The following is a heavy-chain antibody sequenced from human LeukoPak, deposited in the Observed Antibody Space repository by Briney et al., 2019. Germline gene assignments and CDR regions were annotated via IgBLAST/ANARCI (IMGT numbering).Heavy chain of an antibody. J-gene: IGHJ6*02. CDR3: ARGRNYRMDV. V-gene: IGHV3-74*01. Sequence: GGPLRLSCAASGFTFSTYWMHWVRQAPGKGLVWVSGTNSDGSSTTYADSVKGRFTVSRDNANNTLYLQMNSLRVEDTAVYYCARGRNYRMDVWGQGTTVTVSS. CDR2: TNSDGSST. CDR1: GFTFSTYW.